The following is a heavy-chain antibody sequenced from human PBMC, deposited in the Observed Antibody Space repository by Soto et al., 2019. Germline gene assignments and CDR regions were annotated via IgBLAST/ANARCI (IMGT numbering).Heavy chain of an antibody. V-gene: IGHV3-48*01. Sequence: VQLVESGGGLVQPGGSLRLSCAASGFALNDYNMKWVRQAPGKGLEWVSDISGTSGATYYADSVKGRFTISRDTAKNSLYLQINTLRAEDTAIYYCVRDWAYSFAYWGQGTLVTVSS. CDR3: VRDWAYSFAY. J-gene: IGHJ4*02. CDR2: ISGTSGAT. D-gene: IGHD2-21*01. CDR1: GFALNDYN.